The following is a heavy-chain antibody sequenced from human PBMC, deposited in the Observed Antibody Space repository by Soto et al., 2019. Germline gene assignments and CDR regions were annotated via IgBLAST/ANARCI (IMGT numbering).Heavy chain of an antibody. J-gene: IGHJ4*02. CDR3: ARGPSVYDFWSGYYVDY. CDR1: GYTFTSYA. Sequence: VASVKVSCKASGYTFTSYAMHWVRQAPGQRLEWMGWINAGNGNTKYSQKFQGRVTITRDTSASTAYMELSSLRSEDTAVYYCARGPSVYDFWSGYYVDYWGQGTLVTVSS. CDR2: INAGNGNT. V-gene: IGHV1-3*01. D-gene: IGHD3-3*01.